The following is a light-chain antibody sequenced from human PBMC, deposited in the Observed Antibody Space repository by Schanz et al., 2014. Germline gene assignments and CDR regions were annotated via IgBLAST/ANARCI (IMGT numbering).Light chain of an antibody. J-gene: IGLJ3*02. V-gene: IGLV2-14*01. CDR3: SSYTGSSTQV. CDR1: SSDVGGYNF. Sequence: QSALTQPASVSGSPGQSITISCTGTSSDVGGYNFVSWYQQHPGKAPKVMIYDVNNRPSGVSNRFSGSKSGNTASLTISGLQAEDEADYYCSSYTGSSTQVFGGGTKLTVL. CDR2: DVN.